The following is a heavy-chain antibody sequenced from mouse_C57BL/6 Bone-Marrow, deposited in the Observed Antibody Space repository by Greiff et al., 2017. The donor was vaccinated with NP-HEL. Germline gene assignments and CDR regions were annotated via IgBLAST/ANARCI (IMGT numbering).Heavy chain of an antibody. CDR3: ARDSSVLYYAIDY. V-gene: IGHV1-7*01. CDR2: INPSSGYT. D-gene: IGHD3-2*02. CDR1: GYTFTSYW. J-gene: IGHJ4*01. Sequence: GERQKSGEEWERQGASVKLSCKASGYTFTSYWMHWVKQRPGQGLEWIGYINPSSGYTKYNQKFKDKATLTVDKSSSTAYMQLSSLTSEDSAVYYCARDSSVLYYAIDYWGQGTSVTVSS.